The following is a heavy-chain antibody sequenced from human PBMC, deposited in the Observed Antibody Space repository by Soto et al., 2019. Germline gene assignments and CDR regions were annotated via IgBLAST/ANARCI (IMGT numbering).Heavy chain of an antibody. CDR1: GDSVSSNNIA. D-gene: IGHD5-12*01. CDR3: ARGGYDLID. CDR2: TYYRSKWYH. Sequence: SQTLSLTCATSGDSVSSNNIAWNWIRQSPSRGLEWLGRTYYRSKWYHDYAVSVIGRIIIHPDTSKNQFSLQLNSVTPDDTAMYYCARGGYDLIDWGQGTLVTVSS. V-gene: IGHV6-1*01. J-gene: IGHJ4*02.